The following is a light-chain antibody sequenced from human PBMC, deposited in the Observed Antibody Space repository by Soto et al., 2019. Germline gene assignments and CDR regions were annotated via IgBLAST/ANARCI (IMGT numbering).Light chain of an antibody. CDR3: SSYTNSNTWV. CDR2: GVR. J-gene: IGLJ2*01. Sequence: QSALTQPASVSGSPGQSITISCTGTSSDIGDYDYVSWYQQHPGKAPKLMIFGVRNRPSGVSKRFSGSKSGNTASLTISGLQAEDEADYYCSSYTNSNTWVFGGGTKLTVL. CDR1: SSDIGDYDY. V-gene: IGLV2-14*01.